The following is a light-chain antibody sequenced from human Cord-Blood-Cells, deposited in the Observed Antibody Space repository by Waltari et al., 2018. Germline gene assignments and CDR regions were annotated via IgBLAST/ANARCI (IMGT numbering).Light chain of an antibody. Sequence: QSALTQPASVSGSPGPSITISCTGTSSDVGGYNSVSWYQQHPGKAPKLMIYDVSNRPSGVSNCFSGSKSGNTASLTISGLQAEDEADYYCSSYTSSSTLYVFGTGTKVTVL. V-gene: IGLV2-14*01. J-gene: IGLJ1*01. CDR3: SSYTSSSTLYV. CDR1: SSDVGGYNS. CDR2: DVS.